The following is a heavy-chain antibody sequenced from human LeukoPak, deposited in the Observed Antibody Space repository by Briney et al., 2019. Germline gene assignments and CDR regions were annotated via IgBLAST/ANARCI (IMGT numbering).Heavy chain of an antibody. CDR2: ISAYNGNT. V-gene: IGHV1-18*01. CDR3: ARLHYYDSSGIGD. CDR1: GYSFTSYG. J-gene: IGHJ4*02. D-gene: IGHD3-22*01. Sequence: APVNVSCKASGYSFTSYGISWVRQAAGQGLEGMGWISAYNGNTNYAQKLQGRVTMTTDTSTSTAYMELRSLRSDDTAVYYCARLHYYDSSGIGDWGQGTLVTVSS.